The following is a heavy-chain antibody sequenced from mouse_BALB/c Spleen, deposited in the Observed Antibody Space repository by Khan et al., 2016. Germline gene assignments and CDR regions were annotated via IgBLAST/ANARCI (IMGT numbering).Heavy chain of an antibody. CDR1: GYTFTSYW. CDR3: ARGVRRRSYCFDY. CDR2: IDPSDSET. Sequence: QVQLKQSGAELVRPGASVKLSCKASGYTFTSYWMNWVKQRPGQGLEWIGMIDPSDSETHYNQMFKDKATLTVDNSSSTAYMQLSSLTSEDSAVYSCARGVRRRSYCFDYWGQGTTLTVSS. D-gene: IGHD2-14*01. J-gene: IGHJ2*01. V-gene: IGHV1-61*01.